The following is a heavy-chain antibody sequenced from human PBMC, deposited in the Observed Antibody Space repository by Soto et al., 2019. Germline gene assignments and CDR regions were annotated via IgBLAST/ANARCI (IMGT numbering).Heavy chain of an antibody. V-gene: IGHV3-23*01. J-gene: IGHJ4*02. CDR3: AKGILRLGELPPFDY. D-gene: IGHD3-16*01. Sequence: EVQLLESGGGLVQPGGSLRLSCAASGFTFSSYAMSWVRQAPGKGLEWVSAISGSGGSTYYADSVKGRFTISRDNSKNTLYLQMNSLRAADTAVYYCAKGILRLGELPPFDYWGPGTLVTVSS. CDR1: GFTFSSYA. CDR2: ISGSGGST.